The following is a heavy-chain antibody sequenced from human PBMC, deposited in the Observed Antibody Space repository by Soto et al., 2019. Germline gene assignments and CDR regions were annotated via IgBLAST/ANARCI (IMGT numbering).Heavy chain of an antibody. D-gene: IGHD2-2*01. CDR2: ISAYNDNT. J-gene: IGHJ5*02. Sequence: ASVKVSCKXSGYTFTSYGISWVRQAPGQGLEWMGWISAYNDNTNYAQKLQGRVTMTTDTSTSTAYMELRSLRSDDTAVYYCARVPVRYCSSTSCYRGRLDPWGQGTLVTV. V-gene: IGHV1-18*01. CDR3: ARVPVRYCSSTSCYRGRLDP. CDR1: GYTFTSYG.